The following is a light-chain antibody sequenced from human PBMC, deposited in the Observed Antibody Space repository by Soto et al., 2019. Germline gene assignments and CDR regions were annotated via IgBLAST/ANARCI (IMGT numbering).Light chain of an antibody. CDR2: GAS. CDR3: QQYNNWWT. Sequence: EIVMTQSPATLSVSPGERATLSCRASQSVGSSLAWYQQKPGQAPSLLIYGASTRATGIPAKFSGSGSGTEFTLTISSLQSEDFAVYYCQQYNNWWTFGQGTKVEIK. J-gene: IGKJ1*01. V-gene: IGKV3-15*01. CDR1: QSVGSS.